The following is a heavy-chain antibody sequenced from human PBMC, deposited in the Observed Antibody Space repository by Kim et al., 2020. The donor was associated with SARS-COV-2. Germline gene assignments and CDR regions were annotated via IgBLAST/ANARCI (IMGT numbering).Heavy chain of an antibody. J-gene: IGHJ4*02. Sequence: GGSLRLSCAASGFTFSSYGMHWVRQAPGKGLEWVAVITYDGSNKYYADSVKGRFTISRDNSKNTLYLQMNSLRAEDTAVYYCARLPHTGTYCGGDCSPGYWGQGTLVTVSS. CDR1: GFTFSSYG. CDR2: ITYDGSNK. CDR3: ARLPHTGTYCGGDCSPGY. D-gene: IGHD2-21*02. V-gene: IGHV3-33*05.